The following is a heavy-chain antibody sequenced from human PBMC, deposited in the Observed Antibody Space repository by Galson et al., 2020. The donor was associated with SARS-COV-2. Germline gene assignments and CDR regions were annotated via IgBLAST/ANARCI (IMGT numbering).Heavy chain of an antibody. Sequence: GSLRLSCAASGFTFESYGMPRVRQTPAQALEWLALIWYDASNTYYADSVRGRFYISRDVSKNMLYLQMNNLRAEDSGVYYCARNPVPGTGGDWFDTWGQGTLVTVSS. CDR2: IWYDASNT. CDR3: ARNPVPGTGGDWFDT. V-gene: IGHV3-33*01. CDR1: GFTFESYG. D-gene: IGHD2-2*01. J-gene: IGHJ5*02.